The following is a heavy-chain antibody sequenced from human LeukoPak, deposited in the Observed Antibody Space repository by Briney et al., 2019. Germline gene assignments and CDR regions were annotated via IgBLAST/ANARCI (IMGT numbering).Heavy chain of an antibody. V-gene: IGHV1-69*13. Sequence: SVKVSGKASGGTFSSYAISWVRQAPGQGLEWMGGIIPIFGTANYAQKFQGRVTITADESTSTAYMELSSLRSEDTAVYYCARAPQSLTRNYYYYYMDVWGKGTTVTVSS. CDR1: GGTFSSYA. CDR2: IIPIFGTA. D-gene: IGHD3-16*02. CDR3: ARAPQSLTRNYYYYYMDV. J-gene: IGHJ6*03.